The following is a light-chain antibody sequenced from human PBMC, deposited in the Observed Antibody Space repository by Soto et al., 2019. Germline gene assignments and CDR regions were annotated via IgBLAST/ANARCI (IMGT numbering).Light chain of an antibody. CDR2: GAS. V-gene: IGKV3-15*01. J-gene: IGKJ1*01. Sequence: EIVMTQSPATLSVSPGERATLSCRASQSVSSNLAWYQQKPGQAPRLLIYGASTRATGIPARFRGSGSGTEFTLTLSSLQSEDFAVYYCQQYNNWPPGWTFGQGTKVAIK. CDR1: QSVSSN. CDR3: QQYNNWPPGWT.